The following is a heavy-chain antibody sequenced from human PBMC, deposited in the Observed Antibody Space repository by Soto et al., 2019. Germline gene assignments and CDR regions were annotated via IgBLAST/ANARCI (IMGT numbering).Heavy chain of an antibody. V-gene: IGHV1-69*13. CDR3: ASDAVLMVYGPYYYYGMDV. Sequence: SVKVSCKASGGTFSSYAISWVRQAPGQGLEWMGGIIPIFGTANYAQKFQGRVTITADESTSTAYMELSSLRSEDTAVYYCASDAVLMVYGPYYYYGMDVWGQGTTVTVSS. CDR1: GGTFSSYA. CDR2: IIPIFGTA. J-gene: IGHJ6*02. D-gene: IGHD2-8*01.